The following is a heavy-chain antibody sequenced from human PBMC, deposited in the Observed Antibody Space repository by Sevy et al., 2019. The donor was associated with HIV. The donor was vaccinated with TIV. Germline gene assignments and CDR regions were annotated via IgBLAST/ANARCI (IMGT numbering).Heavy chain of an antibody. J-gene: IGHJ4*02. Sequence: SETLSLTCTVSGGSISSYYWSWIRQPPGKGLEWIGYIYYSGSTNYNPSLKSRVTISVDTSKNQFSLKLSSVTAADTAVYYCARARRGMVRGVSHFDYWGQGTLVTVS. V-gene: IGHV4-59*01. CDR3: ARARRGMVRGVSHFDY. D-gene: IGHD3-10*01. CDR1: GGSISSYY. CDR2: IYYSGST.